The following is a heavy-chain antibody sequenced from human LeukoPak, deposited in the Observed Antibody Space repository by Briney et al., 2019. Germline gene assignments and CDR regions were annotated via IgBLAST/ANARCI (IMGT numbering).Heavy chain of an antibody. D-gene: IGHD3-10*01. V-gene: IGHV3-74*01. CDR3: ASSPLWFGELHYFDY. CDR1: GFTFSSYW. J-gene: IGHJ4*02. Sequence: GGSLRLSCAASGFTFSSYWMHWVRQAPGKGLVWVSRINSDGSSTSYADSVKGRFTISRGNAKNTLYLQMNSLRAEDTAVYYCASSPLWFGELHYFDYWGQGTLVTVSS. CDR2: INSDGSST.